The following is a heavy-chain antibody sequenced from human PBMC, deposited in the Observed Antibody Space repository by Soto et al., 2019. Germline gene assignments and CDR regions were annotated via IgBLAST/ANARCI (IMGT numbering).Heavy chain of an antibody. CDR3: ARAYRYAMDV. Sequence: EVQLVESGGGLVQPGGSLRLSCAASGFTFSTYWMHWVRQAPGKGQVWVSLISPDGSTTTYAASVKGRFTISRDNAKNTLYLQMDSLRAEDTAVYYCARAYRYAMDVWGQVTTGTVSS. D-gene: IGHD2-2*01. J-gene: IGHJ6*02. V-gene: IGHV3-74*01. CDR2: ISPDGSTT. CDR1: GFTFSTYW.